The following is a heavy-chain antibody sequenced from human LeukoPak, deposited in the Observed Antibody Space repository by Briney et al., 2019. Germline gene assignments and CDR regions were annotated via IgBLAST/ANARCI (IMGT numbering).Heavy chain of an antibody. J-gene: IGHJ4*02. CDR2: IQFNGNNGDT. D-gene: IGHD6-13*01. V-gene: IGHV4-59*08. Sequence: SETLSLTCTVSGGSITSYDWSWIRQSPGMGLEWIGYIQFNGNNGDTNYNPSLKSRVTISVDTSKNQFSLKLSSVTAADTAVYYCASLGIAAASHFDYWGQGTLVTVSS. CDR1: GGSITSYD. CDR3: ASLGIAAASHFDY.